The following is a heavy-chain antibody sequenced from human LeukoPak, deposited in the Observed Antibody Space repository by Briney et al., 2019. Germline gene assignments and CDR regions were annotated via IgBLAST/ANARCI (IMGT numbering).Heavy chain of an antibody. Sequence: ASVKVSCKASGYTFTNYYMHWVRQAPGQGLEWMGMINPSGGSTSNAQKFQGRVTMTRDTSTSTVYMELSSLRSEDTAVYYCARISSIAAAENNWFDPWAREPWSPSPQ. J-gene: IGHJ5*02. V-gene: IGHV1-46*01. CDR1: GYTFTNYY. CDR3: ARISSIAAAENNWFDP. CDR2: INPSGGST. D-gene: IGHD6-6*01.